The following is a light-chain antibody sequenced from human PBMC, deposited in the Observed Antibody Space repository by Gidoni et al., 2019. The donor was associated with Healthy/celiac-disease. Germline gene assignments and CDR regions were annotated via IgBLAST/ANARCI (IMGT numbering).Light chain of an antibody. CDR2: GST. Sequence: PATPAASPGERATLASRARRGVSSIFAWYQHKPGQAPRLPIYGSTTSATGSPASFRGSGSGTESTPTISRPLSEVCAVYYCQHYNNWRYTFGQGTKLDIK. J-gene: IGKJ2*01. V-gene: IGKV3-15*01. CDR1: RGVSSI. CDR3: QHYNNWRYT.